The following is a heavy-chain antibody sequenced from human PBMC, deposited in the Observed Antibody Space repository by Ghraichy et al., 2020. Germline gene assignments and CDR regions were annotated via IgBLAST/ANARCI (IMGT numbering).Heavy chain of an antibody. CDR2: IYHSGST. CDR3: ARVVVPAANALRWFDP. V-gene: IGHV4-30-2*01. J-gene: IGHJ5*02. D-gene: IGHD2-2*01. CDR1: GGSISSGGYS. Sequence: SETLSLTCAVSGGSISSGGYSWSWIRQPPGKGLEWIGYIYHSGSTYYNPSLKSRVTISVDRSKNQFSLKLSSVTAADTAVYYCARVVVPAANALRWFDPWGQGTLVTVSS.